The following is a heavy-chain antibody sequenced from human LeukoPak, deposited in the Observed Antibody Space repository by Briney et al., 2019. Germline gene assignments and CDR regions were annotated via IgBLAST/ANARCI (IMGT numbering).Heavy chain of an antibody. CDR1: GYSFTGYY. D-gene: IGHD2-2*01. V-gene: IGHV1-2*02. CDR2: INPNSGGT. CDR3: ARGRGDTVVAPSAMRGGNWFDP. Sequence: GASVKVSCKASGYSFTGYYMHWVRQAPGQGLEWMGWINPNSGGTNYAQKFQGRVTRTRDTSISTAHMELNNLRSDDTAVYYCARGRGDTVVAPSAMRGGNWFDPWGQGTLVTVSS. J-gene: IGHJ5*02.